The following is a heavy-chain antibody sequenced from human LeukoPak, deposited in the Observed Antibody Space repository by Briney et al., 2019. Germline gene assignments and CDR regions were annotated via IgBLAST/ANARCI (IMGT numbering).Heavy chain of an antibody. CDR3: AKSTSSWERVDY. V-gene: IGHV3-23*01. Sequence: GGSLRLSCAASGFSFSSYCMSWVRQAPGKRLEWVSGIGISGYSTYYADSVEGRFSISRDNSNNTLYLQVNSLRAEDAAVYYCAKSTSSWERVDYWGQGTLVTVSS. J-gene: IGHJ4*02. D-gene: IGHD6-13*01. CDR2: IGISGYST. CDR1: GFSFSSYC.